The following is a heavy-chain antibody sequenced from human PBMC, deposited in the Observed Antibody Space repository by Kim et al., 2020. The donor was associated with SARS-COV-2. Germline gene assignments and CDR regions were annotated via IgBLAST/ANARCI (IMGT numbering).Heavy chain of an antibody. D-gene: IGHD1-1*01. CDR3: ASTWNDVEAFDI. V-gene: IGHV3-74*01. J-gene: IGHJ3*02. Sequence: SYADSVKGRFTISRDNAKNTLYLHMNSLRAEDTAVYYCASTWNDVEAFDIWGQGTMVTVSS.